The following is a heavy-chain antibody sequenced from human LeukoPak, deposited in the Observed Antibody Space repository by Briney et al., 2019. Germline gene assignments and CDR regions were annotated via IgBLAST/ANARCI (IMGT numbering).Heavy chain of an antibody. CDR2: ISSSGSTI. CDR1: GFTFSDYY. Sequence: GGSLRLSCAASGFTFSDYYMSWIRQAPGKGLEWVTYISSSGSTIYYADSVKGRFTISRDNAKNSLYLQMNSLRAEDTAVYYCARDYRDYDSSGYYFYWGQGTLVTVSS. D-gene: IGHD3-22*01. J-gene: IGHJ4*02. CDR3: ARDYRDYDSSGYYFY. V-gene: IGHV3-11*04.